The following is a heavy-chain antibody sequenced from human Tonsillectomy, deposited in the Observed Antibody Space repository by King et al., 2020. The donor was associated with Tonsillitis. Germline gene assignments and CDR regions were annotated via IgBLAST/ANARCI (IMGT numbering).Heavy chain of an antibody. CDR1: GGFISSSSYY. J-gene: IGHJ4*02. V-gene: IGHV4-39*01. D-gene: IGHD3-10*01. CDR3: ARLLWFGEWN. CDR2: IYYTGTT. Sequence: QLQESGPRLVKPSETLSLTCTVSGGFISSSSYYWGWIRQPPGKGMEYIGNIYYTGTTYYNPSLKSRVTISVDTSKNQFSLNLSSVTVADTAVYYCARLLWFGEWNWGQGTLVTVSS.